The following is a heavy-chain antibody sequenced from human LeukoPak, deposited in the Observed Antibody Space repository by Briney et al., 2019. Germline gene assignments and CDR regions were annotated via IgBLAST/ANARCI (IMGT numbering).Heavy chain of an antibody. J-gene: IGHJ4*02. D-gene: IGHD3-10*01. Sequence: GGSLRLSCAASGVMFPSYWMTWVRQAPGKGLGWVANIKQDGSEKYYVDSVKGRFTISRDNAKNSVYLQMNSLRAEDTAVYYCARRHHFGFLDSWGQGTLVTVSS. CDR1: GVMFPSYW. CDR3: ARRHHFGFLDS. V-gene: IGHV3-7*04. CDR2: IKQDGSEK.